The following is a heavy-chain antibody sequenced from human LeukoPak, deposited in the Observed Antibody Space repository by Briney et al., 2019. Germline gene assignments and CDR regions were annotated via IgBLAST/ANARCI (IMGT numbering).Heavy chain of an antibody. CDR1: GFTFSSHA. D-gene: IGHD3-10*01. Sequence: GGSLRLSCAASGFTFSSHAMSWVRQAPGKGLEWVSAISGSGGSTYYADSVKGRFTISRDKSKNTLYLQMNSLRAEDTAVYYCAKGGYDSGASYFDYWGQGTLVTVSS. CDR2: ISGSGGST. CDR3: AKGGYDSGASYFDY. J-gene: IGHJ4*02. V-gene: IGHV3-23*01.